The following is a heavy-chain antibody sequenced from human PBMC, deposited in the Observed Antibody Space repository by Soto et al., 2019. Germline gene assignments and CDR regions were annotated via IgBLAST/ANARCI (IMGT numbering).Heavy chain of an antibody. CDR3: AKEHGVPKSYAFSAMEI. D-gene: IGHD3-3*01. CDR2: ISYDGNDQ. Sequence: QMQLVESGGNVVQPGRSMRLSCAASGFSFSTYDIHWVRQAPGKGLEWVALISYDGNDQYYADSVKGRFTISRDNSKNSLYLHLNSLTPEDTARYYLAKEHGVPKSYAFSAMEIWCQGIKVSCSS. CDR1: GFSFSTYD. J-gene: IGHJ6*02. V-gene: IGHV3-30*18.